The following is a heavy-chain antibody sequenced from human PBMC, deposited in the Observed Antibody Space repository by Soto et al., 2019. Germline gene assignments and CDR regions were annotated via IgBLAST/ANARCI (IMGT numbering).Heavy chain of an antibody. Sequence: QVQLQESGPGLVKPSETLSLTCTVSGGSVISGSYYWSWIRQPPGKGLEWIGYIYYSGSTNYNPSLKSRVTIAVDTSKNQFSLKLSSVTAADTAVYYCARVRSGWTDFDYWDQGTLVTVSS. V-gene: IGHV4-61*01. CDR1: GGSVISGSYY. CDR3: ARVRSGWTDFDY. J-gene: IGHJ4*02. D-gene: IGHD6-19*01. CDR2: IYYSGST.